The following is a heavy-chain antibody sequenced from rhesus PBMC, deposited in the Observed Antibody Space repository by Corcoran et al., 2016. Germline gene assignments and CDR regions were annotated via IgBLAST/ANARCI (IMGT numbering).Heavy chain of an antibody. Sequence: QVTLKESGPALVKPTQTLTLTCTFSGFSLTTSGLGVGWIRQPPGKALEWLALIYWDDDKRYSKSLKSRLTSSKDTSKNQVVLTMTNMDPVDTATYYCARGAGGIAAVDYWGQGVRVTVSS. V-gene: IGHV2-174*01. CDR2: IYWDDDK. CDR3: ARGAGGIAAVDY. D-gene: IGHD6-31*01. J-gene: IGHJ4*01. CDR1: GFSLTTSGLG.